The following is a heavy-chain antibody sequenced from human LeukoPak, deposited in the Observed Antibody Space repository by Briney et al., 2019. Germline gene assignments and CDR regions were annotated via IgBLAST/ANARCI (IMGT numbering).Heavy chain of an antibody. Sequence: GGSLRLSCAASGFTLSSYTMTWVRQAPGRGLEWVSSVDGGGGGTYYADSVKGRFTISRDNSKDTLYLQMNGLRAEDTAVYFCAKQSAGSAAWYSLHYDFWGQGTLVTVSS. V-gene: IGHV3-23*01. CDR2: VDGGGGGT. CDR3: AKQSAGSAAWYSLHYDF. CDR1: GFTLSSYT. J-gene: IGHJ4*02. D-gene: IGHD6-13*01.